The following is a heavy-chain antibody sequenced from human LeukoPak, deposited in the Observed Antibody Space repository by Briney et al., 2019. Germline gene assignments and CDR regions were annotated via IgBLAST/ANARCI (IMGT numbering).Heavy chain of an antibody. D-gene: IGHD3-9*01. Sequence: SETLSLTCTVSGYSISSGYYWGWIRQPPRKGLEWIGSIYHSGSTYYNPSLKSRVTISVDTSKNQFSLKLSSVTAADTAVYYCARLAATYYDILTGYYTPALYYFDYWGQGTLVTVSS. V-gene: IGHV4-38-2*02. CDR1: GYSISSGYY. J-gene: IGHJ4*02. CDR3: ARLAATYYDILTGYYTPALYYFDY. CDR2: IYHSGST.